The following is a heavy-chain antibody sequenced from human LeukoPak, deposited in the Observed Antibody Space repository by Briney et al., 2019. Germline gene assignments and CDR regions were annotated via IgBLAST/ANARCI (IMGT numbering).Heavy chain of an antibody. CDR3: ARDWNYGDLFDY. CDR2: ISSNGGSP. V-gene: IGHV3-64*01. Sequence: GGSLRLSCAASGFTFSSYAMHWVRQAPGQGLEYVSPISSNGGSPYYANSVKGRFTISRDNAKNSLYLQMNSLRAEDTAVYYCARDWNYGDLFDYWGQGTLVTVSS. CDR1: GFTFSSYA. J-gene: IGHJ4*02. D-gene: IGHD4-17*01.